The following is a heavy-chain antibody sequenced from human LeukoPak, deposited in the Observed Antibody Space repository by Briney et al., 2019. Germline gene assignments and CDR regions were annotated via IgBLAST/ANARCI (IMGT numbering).Heavy chain of an antibody. CDR3: ARGGYYDYVWGSYRSNWFDP. CDR2: INPNSGGT. D-gene: IGHD3-16*02. Sequence: GASVKVSCKASGYTFTGYYMHWVRQDPGQGLEWMGWINPNSGGTNYAQKFQGRVTMTRETSISTAYIEPSRLRSDDTAVYYCARGGYYDYVWGSYRSNWFDPWGQGTLVTVSS. CDR1: GYTFTGYY. V-gene: IGHV1-2*02. J-gene: IGHJ5*02.